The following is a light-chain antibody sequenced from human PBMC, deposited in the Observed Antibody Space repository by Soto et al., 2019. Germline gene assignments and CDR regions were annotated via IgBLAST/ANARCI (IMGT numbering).Light chain of an antibody. Sequence: DIQMTQSPSSLSASVGDRVTITCRASQSVSTYLSWFHQKPGEAPKLLIYAASSLQSGVPSRFSGRVSGTDFTLTISSLQPEDFATYYCQQSAITPRTFGQGTKVEIK. V-gene: IGKV1-39*01. CDR3: QQSAITPRT. CDR2: AAS. CDR1: QSVSTY. J-gene: IGKJ1*01.